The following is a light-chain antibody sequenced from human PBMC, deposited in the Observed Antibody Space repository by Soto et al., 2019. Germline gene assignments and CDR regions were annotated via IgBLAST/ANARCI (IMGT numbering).Light chain of an antibody. CDR1: QSVGSY. CDR2: DAS. Sequence: EIVLTQSTATLSLSPGERATLSCRASQSVGSYLAWFQVKPGQAPRLLIYDASDRATGVPDRFSGSGSGTDFTLTIRSLEPEDFARYFCQHRGDWPPAITFGQGTRLEIK. J-gene: IGKJ5*01. V-gene: IGKV3-11*01. CDR3: QHRGDWPPAIT.